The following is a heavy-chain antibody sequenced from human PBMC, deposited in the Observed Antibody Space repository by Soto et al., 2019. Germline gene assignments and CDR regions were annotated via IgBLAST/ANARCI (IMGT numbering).Heavy chain of an antibody. CDR2: INAANGDT. D-gene: IGHD3-10*01. Sequence: QVQLVQSGAELKNPGASVKVSCKASGYIFTNFPIHWVRQAPGQRLEWMGWINAANGDTGYSQKFQGRVTFTRDTSASIVYMEMSSPISEDTAVYYCARKDYYGSGCYYFDYWGQGTLVTVSS. V-gene: IGHV1-3*01. CDR1: GYIFTNFP. J-gene: IGHJ4*02. CDR3: ARKDYYGSGCYYFDY.